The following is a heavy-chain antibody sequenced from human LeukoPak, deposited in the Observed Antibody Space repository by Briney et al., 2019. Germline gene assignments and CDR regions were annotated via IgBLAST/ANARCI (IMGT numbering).Heavy chain of an antibody. J-gene: IGHJ5*02. D-gene: IGHD6-13*01. CDR2: ISGSGGST. CDR3: AKGPRSSWSLNWFDP. Sequence: AGGSLRLSCAASGFTFSSYGMSWVRQAPGKGLEWVSAISGSGGSTYYADSVKGRFTISRDNSKNTLYLQMNSLRAEDTAVYYCAKGPRSSWSLNWFDPWGQGTLVTVSS. V-gene: IGHV3-23*01. CDR1: GFTFSSYG.